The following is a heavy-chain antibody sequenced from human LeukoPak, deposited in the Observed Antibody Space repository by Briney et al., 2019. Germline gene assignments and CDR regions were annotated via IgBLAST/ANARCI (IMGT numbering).Heavy chain of an antibody. Sequence: PSETLSLTCTVSGGSISSYYWSWIRQPPGKGLEWIGYIYYSGSTNYNPSLKSRVTISVDTSKNQFSLKLSSVTAADTAVYYCARGLAYYYDGSGYPDDAFDIWGQGTMVTVSS. CDR2: IYYSGST. D-gene: IGHD3-22*01. CDR1: GGSISSYY. J-gene: IGHJ3*02. CDR3: ARGLAYYYDGSGYPDDAFDI. V-gene: IGHV4-59*01.